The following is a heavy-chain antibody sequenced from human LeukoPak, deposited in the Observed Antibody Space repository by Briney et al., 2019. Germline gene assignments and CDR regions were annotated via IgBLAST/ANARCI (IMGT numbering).Heavy chain of an antibody. CDR1: GVSISGDY. V-gene: IGHV4-59*01. J-gene: IGHJ4*02. CDR2: IYYTGAT. D-gene: IGHD2-21*01. Sequence: SETLSLTCTVSGVSISGDYWRWIRQPPGKGLEWVAYIYYTGATNYNPSLKSRATISVDPSKNQFSLRLSSVTAADTAVYYCARLQGDSTAIFDYWGQGTLVSVSS. CDR3: ARLQGDSTAIFDY.